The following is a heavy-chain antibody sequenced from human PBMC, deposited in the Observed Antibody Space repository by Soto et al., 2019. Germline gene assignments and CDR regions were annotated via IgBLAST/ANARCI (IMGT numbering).Heavy chain of an antibody. Sequence: SETLSLTCTVSGGSISSGGYYWSWIRQHPGKGLEWIGYIYYSGSTYYNPSLKSRVTISVDTSKNQFSLKLSSVTAADTAVYYCARGTPAAGTVLDYWGQGTLVTVSS. J-gene: IGHJ4*02. V-gene: IGHV4-31*03. D-gene: IGHD6-13*01. CDR2: IYYSGST. CDR3: ARGTPAAGTVLDY. CDR1: GGSISSGGYY.